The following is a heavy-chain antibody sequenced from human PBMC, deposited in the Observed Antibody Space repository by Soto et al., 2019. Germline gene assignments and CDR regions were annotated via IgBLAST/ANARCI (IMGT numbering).Heavy chain of an antibody. CDR3: ARGVLGDGSPAEYFQH. V-gene: IGHV4-59*08. J-gene: IGHJ1*01. Sequence: SETLSLTCTVSGGSISSYYWTWIRQPPGKGLEWIGYIYYSGSTYYNPSLKSRVTISVDTSKNQFSLKLSSVTAADTAVYYCARGVLGDGSPAEYFQHWGQGTLVTVSS. CDR1: GGSISSYY. D-gene: IGHD3-10*01. CDR2: IYYSGST.